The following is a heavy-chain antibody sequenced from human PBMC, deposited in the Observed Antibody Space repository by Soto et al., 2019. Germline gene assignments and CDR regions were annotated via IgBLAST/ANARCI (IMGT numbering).Heavy chain of an antibody. D-gene: IGHD3-3*01. V-gene: IGHV1-69*12. CDR3: ARDVGNDFWSGYWRGWFDP. CDR1: GGTFSSYA. J-gene: IGHJ5*02. CDR2: IIPIFGTA. Sequence: QVQLVQSGAEVKKPGSSVKVSCKASGGTFSSYAISWVRQAPGQGLEWMGGIIPIFGTANYAQKFQGRVTITADESTSTAYMELSSLRSEDTAVYYCARDVGNDFWSGYWRGWFDPWGQGTLVTVSS.